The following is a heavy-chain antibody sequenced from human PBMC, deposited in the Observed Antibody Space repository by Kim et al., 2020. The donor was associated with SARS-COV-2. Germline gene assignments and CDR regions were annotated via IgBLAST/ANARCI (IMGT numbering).Heavy chain of an antibody. V-gene: IGHV3-7*01. CDR1: GFTFSSYW. J-gene: IGHJ4*02. CDR3: ARDLLGAVAGTSDY. Sequence: GGSLRPSCAASGFTFSSYWMSWVRQAPGKGLEWVANVKQDGSEKYYVDSVKGRFTISRDNAKNSLYLQMSSLRAEDTAVYYCARDLLGAVAGTSDYWGQGTLVTVSS. D-gene: IGHD6-19*01. CDR2: VKQDGSEK.